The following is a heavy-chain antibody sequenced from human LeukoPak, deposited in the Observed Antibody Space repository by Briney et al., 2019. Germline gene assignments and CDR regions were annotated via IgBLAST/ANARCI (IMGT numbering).Heavy chain of an antibody. Sequence: PGRSLRLSCAASGFTFSSYGMHWVRQAPGKGLEWVAVIWYDGSNKYYADSVKGRFTISRDNSKNTLYLQMNSLRAEDTAVYYCARVSGPGMNEYYHLWGQGTLVTVSS. D-gene: IGHD3-10*01. CDR1: GFTFSSYG. J-gene: IGHJ1*01. CDR2: IWYDGSNK. V-gene: IGHV3-33*01. CDR3: ARVSGPGMNEYYHL.